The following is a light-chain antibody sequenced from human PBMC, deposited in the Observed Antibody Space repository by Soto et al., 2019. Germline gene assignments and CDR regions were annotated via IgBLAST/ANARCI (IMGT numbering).Light chain of an antibody. Sequence: EVVMTQSPATLSVSPGERATLSCRASQSVTTNMAWYQQKPGQAPRLLNYGASTRATGIPARFSGSGSGTDFTLTISSLQSEDFAVYYCQQYNNWPPWTFGQGTKVDIK. CDR2: GAS. J-gene: IGKJ1*01. CDR1: QSVTTN. V-gene: IGKV3-15*01. CDR3: QQYNNWPPWT.